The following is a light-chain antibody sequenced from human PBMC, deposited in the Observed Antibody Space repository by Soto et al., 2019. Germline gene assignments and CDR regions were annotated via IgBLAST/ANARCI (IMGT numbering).Light chain of an antibody. V-gene: IGKV1-5*01. J-gene: IGKJ5*01. CDR3: QQFDT. CDR1: QSISSW. Sequence: DIQMTQSPSTLSASVGDRVTITCRASQSISSWLAWYQQKPGKAPKLLIYDASSLESGVPSRFSGSGSGTKFTLTISSLQPDDFATYYCQQFDTFGQGTRLEIK. CDR2: DAS.